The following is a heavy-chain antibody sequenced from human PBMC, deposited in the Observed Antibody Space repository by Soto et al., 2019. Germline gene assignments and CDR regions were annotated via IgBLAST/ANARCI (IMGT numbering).Heavy chain of an antibody. V-gene: IGHV1-69*08. Sequence: QVQLVQSGAEVKKPGSSVRVSCKASGGTFSTYTISWVRQAPGQGLEWMGRIIPIVDRANYAQKFQGRVTITADKSTSTAYMELSSLRSDDPAVYYCARDLAITVPAPMGYWGQGTLVTVSS. CDR1: GGTFSTYT. J-gene: IGHJ4*02. CDR2: IIPIVDRA. CDR3: ARDLAITVPAPMGY. D-gene: IGHD2-2*01.